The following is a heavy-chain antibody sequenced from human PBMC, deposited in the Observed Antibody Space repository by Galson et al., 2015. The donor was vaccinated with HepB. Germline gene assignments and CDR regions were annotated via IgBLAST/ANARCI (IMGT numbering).Heavy chain of an antibody. CDR1: GDSISSGDYY. V-gene: IGHV4-30-4*01. D-gene: IGHD3-3*01. CDR2: IYYNGGT. J-gene: IGHJ4*02. CDR3: ARGVGSKAYGY. Sequence: TLSLTCTVSGDSISSGDYYWSWIRQPPGKGLEWIGYIYYNGGTYSNPSLKSRLTMSVVTSKNQFSLQLNSVTAADTAVYYCARGVGSKAYGYWGQGTLVTVSP.